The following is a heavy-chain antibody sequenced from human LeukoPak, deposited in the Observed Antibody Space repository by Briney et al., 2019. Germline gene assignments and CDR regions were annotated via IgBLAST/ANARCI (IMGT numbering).Heavy chain of an antibody. CDR3: VRDGYSYGFMLAFDI. V-gene: IGHV3-74*01. CDR1: GFTFSGYW. CDR2: INSDGSST. D-gene: IGHD5-18*01. J-gene: IGHJ3*02. Sequence: GGSLRLSCAASGFTFSGYWMHWVRHAPGKGLVWVSRINSDGSSTSYADSVKGRFTISRDSAKNTLYLQMNSLRAEDTAVYYCVRDGYSYGFMLAFDIWGLGTRVTVSS.